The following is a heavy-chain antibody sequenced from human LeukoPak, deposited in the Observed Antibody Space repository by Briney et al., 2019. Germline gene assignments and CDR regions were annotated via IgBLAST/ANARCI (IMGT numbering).Heavy chain of an antibody. Sequence: ASVKVSCKASGLTLSTYAISWVRQAPGQGLEWMGGIIPMFGSAHYAQKFQDRVTITTDESTTIAYMELSSLRSEDTAVYYCASSPRIVGRLDYYYYMDVWGKGTTVTVS. CDR2: IIPMFGSA. J-gene: IGHJ6*03. CDR1: GLTLSTYA. D-gene: IGHD6-6*01. V-gene: IGHV1-69*05. CDR3: ASSPRIVGRLDYYYYMDV.